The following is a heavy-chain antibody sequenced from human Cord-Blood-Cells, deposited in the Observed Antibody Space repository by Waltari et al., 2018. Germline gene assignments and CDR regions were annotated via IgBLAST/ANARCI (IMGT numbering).Heavy chain of an antibody. Sequence: QMQLVQSGPEVKKPGTSVKVSCKASGFTFTSSAVQWVRQARGQRLEWIGWIVVGSGNTNYAQKFQERVTITRDMSTSTAYMELSSLRSEDTAVYYCAAGYYGSGSYDYWGQGTLVTVSS. J-gene: IGHJ4*02. CDR1: GFTFTSSA. D-gene: IGHD3-10*01. CDR2: IVVGSGNT. V-gene: IGHV1-58*01. CDR3: AAGYYGSGSYDY.